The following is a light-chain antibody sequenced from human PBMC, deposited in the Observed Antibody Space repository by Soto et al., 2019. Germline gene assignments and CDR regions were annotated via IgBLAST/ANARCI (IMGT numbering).Light chain of an antibody. Sequence: EVVMTQSPVTLSVSPGERATLSCRASQSITTNLAWYQQKPGQAPRLLIYGASTRATGVPARFSGSGSGTQFTLTISSLQSEDFALYYCQQYNDWPPKRTFGQGNRV. CDR1: QSITTN. CDR3: QQYNDWPPKRT. CDR2: GAS. V-gene: IGKV3-15*01. J-gene: IGKJ1*01.